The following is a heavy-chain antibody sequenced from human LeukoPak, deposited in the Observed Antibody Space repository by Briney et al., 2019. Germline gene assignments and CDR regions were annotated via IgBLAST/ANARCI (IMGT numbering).Heavy chain of an antibody. CDR1: DFTFSFYW. CDR2: ILPDGSEK. V-gene: IGHV3-7*01. Sequence: GGSLRLSCAASDFTFSFYWMTWVRQAPGEGLEWVANILPDGSEKYYLDSVKGRFTISRDNPTNSLNLQINSLRAEDTALYYCGRLARNAWYAVDYWGQGTLVTVSS. J-gene: IGHJ4*02. D-gene: IGHD6-19*01. CDR3: GRLARNAWYAVDY.